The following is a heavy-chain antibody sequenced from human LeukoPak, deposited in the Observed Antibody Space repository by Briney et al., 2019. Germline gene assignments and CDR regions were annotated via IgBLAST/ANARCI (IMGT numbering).Heavy chain of an antibody. V-gene: IGHV3-64*01. CDR3: TLRYGENSGGAGFDGP. D-gene: IGHD3-10*01. Sequence: GGSLRLSCVACGFSFSAYIMHWVRHAPGKGVEYVTAIRSDLCSRFYPNFAKVKFTIYRDNGKSTLYLQLSSLRAEDPAVYYCTLRYGENSGGAGFDGPWEQGTLVTDTS. CDR2: IRSDLCSR. CDR1: GFSFSAYI. J-gene: IGHJ5*02.